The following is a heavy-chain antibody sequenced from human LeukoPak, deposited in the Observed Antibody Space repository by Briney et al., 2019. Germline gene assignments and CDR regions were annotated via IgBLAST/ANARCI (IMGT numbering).Heavy chain of an antibody. V-gene: IGHV4-30-2*01. CDR1: GGSITSGGYY. CDR2: ISHSGTA. D-gene: IGHD2-2*01. Sequence: SETLSLTCIVSGGSITSGGYYWSWIRQPPGKGLEWIGYISHSGTASYNPSVKSRVTISIDGSNNQFSLRLSSVTAADTAVYYCAREVVPAALGYWGQGTLVTVSS. CDR3: AREVVPAALGY. J-gene: IGHJ4*02.